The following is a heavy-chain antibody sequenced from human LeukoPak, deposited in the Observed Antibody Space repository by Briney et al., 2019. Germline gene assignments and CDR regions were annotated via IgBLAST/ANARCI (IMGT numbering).Heavy chain of an antibody. V-gene: IGHV3-23*01. CDR2: ISGSGGST. CDR1: GFTFSSYA. Sequence: GGSLRLSCAASGFTFSSYAMSWVRQAPGKGLEWVSAISGSGGSTYYADSVKGRFTISRDNAKNSLYLQMNSLRAEDTAVYYCARGAEGYFDYWGQGTLVTVSS. J-gene: IGHJ4*02. CDR3: ARGAEGYFDY.